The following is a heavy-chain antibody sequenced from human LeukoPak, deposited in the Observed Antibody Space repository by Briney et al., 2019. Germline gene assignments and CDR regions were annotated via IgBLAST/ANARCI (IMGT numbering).Heavy chain of an antibody. CDR2: IYSGGST. J-gene: IGHJ6*02. CDR3: ARYYGGNFYYYYGMDV. CDR1: GGSISSSSYY. V-gene: IGHV4-39*07. D-gene: IGHD4-23*01. Sequence: SETLSLTCTVSGGSISSSSYYWGWIRQPPGKGLEWIGSIYSGGSTYYSPSLKSRVTISVDTSKNQFSLKLSSVTAADTAVYYCARYYGGNFYYYYGMDVWGQGTTVTVSS.